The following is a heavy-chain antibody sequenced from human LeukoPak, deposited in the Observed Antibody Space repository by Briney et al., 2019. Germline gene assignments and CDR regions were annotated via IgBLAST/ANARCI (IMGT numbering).Heavy chain of an antibody. Sequence: PGGSLRLSCAASGFTFSSYGMPWVRQAPGKGLEWVAVISYDGSNKYYADSVKGRFTISRDNSKNTLYLQMNSLRAEDTAVYYCAKDSPIGSGWRGYFDYWGQGTLVTVSS. CDR1: GFTFSSYG. V-gene: IGHV3-30*18. J-gene: IGHJ4*02. CDR3: AKDSPIGSGWRGYFDY. CDR2: ISYDGSNK. D-gene: IGHD6-19*01.